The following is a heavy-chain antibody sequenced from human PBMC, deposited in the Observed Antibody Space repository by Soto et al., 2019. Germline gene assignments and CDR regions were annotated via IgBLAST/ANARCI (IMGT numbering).Heavy chain of an antibody. CDR1: VFTFISYG. J-gene: IGHJ3*02. CDR3: ARQRYYYDSSGYHDAFDI. D-gene: IGHD3-22*01. Sequence: GWSLRLACAASVFTFISYGMHLFRQAPGKGLEWVAVISYDGSNKYYADSVKGRFTISRDNSKNTLYLQMNSLRAEDTAMYYCARQRYYYDSSGYHDAFDIWGQGTMVTVSS. V-gene: IGHV3-30*03. CDR2: ISYDGSNK.